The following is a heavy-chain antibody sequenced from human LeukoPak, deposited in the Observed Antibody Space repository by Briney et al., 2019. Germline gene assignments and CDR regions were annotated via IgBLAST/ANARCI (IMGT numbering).Heavy chain of an antibody. CDR2: ISDSGDYT. CDR3: AKDTSIGKYCTSGVCSPFDY. J-gene: IGHJ4*02. D-gene: IGHD2-8*01. CDR1: GFTFSGYA. V-gene: IGHV3-23*01. Sequence: GGSLRLSCAGSGFTFSGYAMSWVRQAPGKGLEWVSAISDSGDYTYYADSVKGRFTISRDNSKNTLYLHVNSLRAEDTAVYYCAKDTSIGKYCTSGVCSPFDYWGQGTLVTVSS.